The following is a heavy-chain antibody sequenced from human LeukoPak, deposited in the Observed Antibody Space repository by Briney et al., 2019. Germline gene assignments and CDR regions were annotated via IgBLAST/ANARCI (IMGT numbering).Heavy chain of an antibody. CDR1: GFTFDDYA. J-gene: IGHJ4*02. V-gene: IGHV3-9*01. CDR2: ITWHSGSR. CDR3: VAVPETDFWIGFYLDY. Sequence: GESLRLSCAASGFTFDDYAMHWVRQAPGKGPEWVSGITWHSGSRGYADSVKGRFTISRDNAKNSLYLEIDSLRAEDTALYYCVAVPETDFWIGFYLDYWGQGTLVTVSS. D-gene: IGHD3-3*01.